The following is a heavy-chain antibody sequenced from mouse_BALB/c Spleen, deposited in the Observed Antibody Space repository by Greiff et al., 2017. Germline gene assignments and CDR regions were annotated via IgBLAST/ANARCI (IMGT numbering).Heavy chain of an antibody. J-gene: IGHJ4*01. CDR2: IWSDGST. V-gene: IGHV2-6-2*01. D-gene: IGHD2-4*01. CDR3: ARHARDYDGAGAMDY. CDR1: GFSLTSYG. Sequence: QVQLKESGPDLVAPSQSLSITCTVSGFSLTSYGVHWVRQPPGKGLEWLVVIWSDGSTTYNSALKSRLSISKDNSKSQVFLKMNSLQTDDTAMYYCARHARDYDGAGAMDYWGQGTTVTVSS.